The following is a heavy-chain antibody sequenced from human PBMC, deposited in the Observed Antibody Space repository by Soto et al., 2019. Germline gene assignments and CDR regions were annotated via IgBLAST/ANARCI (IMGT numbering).Heavy chain of an antibody. CDR1: GGSISSGGYS. D-gene: IGHD6-19*01. CDR2: IYHSGST. CDR3: ARVRTGWGIDY. V-gene: IGHV4-30-2*01. Sequence: QLQLQESGSGLVKPSQTLSLTCAVSGGSISSGGYSWSWIRQPPGKGLEYIGYIYHSGSTYYNPSLKSRVTISVVRSKNQFSLKLSSVTAADTAVYYCARVRTGWGIDYWGQGTLVTVSS. J-gene: IGHJ4*02.